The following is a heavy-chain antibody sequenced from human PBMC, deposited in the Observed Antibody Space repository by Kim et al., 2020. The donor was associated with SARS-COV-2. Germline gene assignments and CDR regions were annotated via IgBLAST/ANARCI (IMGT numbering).Heavy chain of an antibody. D-gene: IGHD6-19*01. J-gene: IGHJ4*02. V-gene: IGHV1-3*01. Sequence: ASVKVSCNASGYSFTTFALYWVRRAPGQRLEWMGWINGGNGNTRYSQKFQARVSITRDTSATTAYLELSGLRSEDTAVYYCAREAVAGSFDHWGQGTLVTVSS. CDR2: INGGNGNT. CDR3: AREAVAGSFDH. CDR1: GYSFTTFA.